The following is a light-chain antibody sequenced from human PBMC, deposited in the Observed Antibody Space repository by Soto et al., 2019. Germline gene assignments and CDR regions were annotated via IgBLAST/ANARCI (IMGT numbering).Light chain of an antibody. J-gene: IGKJ5*01. V-gene: IGKV3-20*01. Sequence: EIVLTQSPGTLSLSPGERATLSCRASQSVSNNYLAWYQQKPGQAPRRLIYGASSRATGIPDRFSGSGSGTDFTLTISRLEPEDFAVYYCQQYGSSPTFGEGTRLETK. CDR2: GAS. CDR3: QQYGSSPT. CDR1: QSVSNNY.